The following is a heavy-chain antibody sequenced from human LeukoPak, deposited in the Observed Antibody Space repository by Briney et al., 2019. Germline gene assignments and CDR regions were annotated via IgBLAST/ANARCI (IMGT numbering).Heavy chain of an antibody. CDR1: GFTFSRYA. CDR3: AKTGPGEGMVFFDY. D-gene: IGHD3-10*01. J-gene: IGHJ4*02. V-gene: IGHV3-23*01. CDR2: ISGSGGST. Sequence: PGGSLRLSCVASGFTFSRYAMSWVRQAPGKGLEWVSAISGSGGSTYYADSVKCRFPISRDNSKKTLYLQMNSLRAEDTAVYYCAKTGPGEGMVFFDYWGQGTLVTVSS.